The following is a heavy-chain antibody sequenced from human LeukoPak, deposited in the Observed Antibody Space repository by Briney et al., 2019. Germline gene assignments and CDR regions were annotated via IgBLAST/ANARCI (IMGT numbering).Heavy chain of an antibody. V-gene: IGHV3-21*01. CDR1: GFTFSSYS. CDR3: ARVKGYGDDDY. CDR2: ISSSSSYI. Sequence: GGSLRLSCAASGFTFSSYSMNWVRQAPGKGPEWVSSISSSSSYIYYADSVKGRFTISRDNAKNSLYLQMNSLRAADTAVYYCARVKGYGDDDYWGQGTLVTVSS. D-gene: IGHD4-17*01. J-gene: IGHJ4*02.